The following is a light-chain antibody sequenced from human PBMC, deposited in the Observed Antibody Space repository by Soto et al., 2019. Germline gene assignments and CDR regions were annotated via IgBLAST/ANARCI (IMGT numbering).Light chain of an antibody. V-gene: IGKV1-5*03. CDR1: QSISSW. CDR3: QQYNSYSGT. CDR2: KAS. J-gene: IGKJ1*01. Sequence: DIQMTQSPSTLSASVGDRVTITCRASQSISSWLAWYQQKPGKAPKLLIYKASSLESGVPSRFRGSGSGTAFTLTISSLQAYDIATYYCQQYNSYSGTFGQGTKVEIK.